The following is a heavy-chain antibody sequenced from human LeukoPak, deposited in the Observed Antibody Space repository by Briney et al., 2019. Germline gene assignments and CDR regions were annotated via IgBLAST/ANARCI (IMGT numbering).Heavy chain of an antibody. CDR3: ARDRSTSRYYHGMDV. V-gene: IGHV3-21*01. Sequence: GGSLRLSCAASESTFSSYSMRWVRQAPGKGLEWVSAISSRSAHIYYADSVKGRFTISRDNAKNSLYLEMKNLRADDTAVCYCARDRSTSRYYHGMDVWGPGTTVIVSS. J-gene: IGHJ6*02. CDR1: ESTFSSYS. CDR2: ISSRSAHI. D-gene: IGHD2-2*01.